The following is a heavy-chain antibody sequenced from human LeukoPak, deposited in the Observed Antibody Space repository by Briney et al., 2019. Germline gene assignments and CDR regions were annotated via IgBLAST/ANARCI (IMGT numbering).Heavy chain of an antibody. D-gene: IGHD2-2*02. CDR1: GYTFTSYG. V-gene: IGHV1-18*01. CDR3: ATPSRGPCSSTSCYSDDAFDI. J-gene: IGHJ3*02. Sequence: ASVKVSCKASGYTFTSYGISWVRQAPGQGLEWMGWISAYNGNTNYAQKLQGRVTMTTDTSTSTAYMELRSLRSDATAAYYCATPSRGPCSSTSCYSDDAFDIWGQGTMVTVSS. CDR2: ISAYNGNT.